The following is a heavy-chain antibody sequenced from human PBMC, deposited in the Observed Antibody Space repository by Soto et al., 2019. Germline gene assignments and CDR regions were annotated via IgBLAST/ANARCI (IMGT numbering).Heavy chain of an antibody. J-gene: IGHJ5*02. CDR1: GGSISSYY. CDR2: IYYSGST. CDR3: ARVGTAAVPDSFDP. Sequence: PSETLSLTCTASGGSISSYYWSWIRQPPGKGLEWIGYIYYSGSTNYNPSLKSRVTISVDTSKNQFSLKLSSVTAADTAVYYCARVGTAAVPDSFDPWGQGTLVTVSS. V-gene: IGHV4-59*01. D-gene: IGHD6-13*01.